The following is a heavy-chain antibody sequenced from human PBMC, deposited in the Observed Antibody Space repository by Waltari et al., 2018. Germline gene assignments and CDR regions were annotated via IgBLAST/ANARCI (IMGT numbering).Heavy chain of an antibody. Sequence: EVQLVESGGGLVQPGGSLRLSCAASGFTFSSYDMHWVRQATGKGLEWVSAIGTAGYTYYPGSVKGRFTISRENAKNSLYLQMNSLRAGDTAVYYCARDKRGAFDIWGQGTMVTVSS. CDR2: IGTAGYT. CDR1: GFTFSSYD. D-gene: IGHD3-10*01. CDR3: ARDKRGAFDI. V-gene: IGHV3-13*01. J-gene: IGHJ3*02.